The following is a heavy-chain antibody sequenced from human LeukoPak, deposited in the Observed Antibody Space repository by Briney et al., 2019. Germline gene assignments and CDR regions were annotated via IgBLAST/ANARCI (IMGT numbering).Heavy chain of an antibody. CDR3: AKDRSSGDWGYYYYGMDV. V-gene: IGHV3-23*01. J-gene: IGHJ6*02. CDR1: GFTFSSYA. Sequence: GGSLRLSCAASGFTFSSYAMSWVRQAPGKGLGWFQTIRVRGGYTYYADSVKGRFTISRANSKNTLYLQMNSLRAEDTAMYYCAKDRSSGDWGYYYYGMDVWGQGTTVTVSS. CDR2: IRVRGGYT. D-gene: IGHD7-27*01.